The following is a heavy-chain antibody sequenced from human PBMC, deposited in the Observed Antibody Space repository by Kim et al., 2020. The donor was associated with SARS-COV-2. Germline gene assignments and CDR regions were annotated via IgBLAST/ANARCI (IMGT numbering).Heavy chain of an antibody. V-gene: IGHV3-21*01. D-gene: IGHD6-13*01. CDR2: ISSSSSYI. Sequence: GGSLRLSCAASGFTFSSYSMNWVRQAPGKGLEWVSSISSSSSYIYYADSVKGRFTISRDNAKNSLYLQMNSLRAEDTAVYYCARDYYSSSWSPYYYYYGMDVWGQGTTVTVSS. CDR1: GFTFSSYS. J-gene: IGHJ6*02. CDR3: ARDYYSSSWSPYYYYYGMDV.